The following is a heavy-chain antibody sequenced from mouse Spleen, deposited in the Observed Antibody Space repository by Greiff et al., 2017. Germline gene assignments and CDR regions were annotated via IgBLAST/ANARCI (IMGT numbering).Heavy chain of an antibody. CDR1: GYSFTGYY. Sequence: VQLQQSGPELVKPGASVKISCKASGYSFTGYYMNWVMQSPEKSLEWIGEINPSTGGTTYNQKFKAKATLTVDKSSSTAYMQLKSLTSEDSAVYYCARVTMITTGYAMDYWGQGTSVTVSS. V-gene: IGHV1-42*01. D-gene: IGHD2-4*01. CDR2: INPSTGGT. CDR3: ARVTMITTGYAMDY. J-gene: IGHJ4*01.